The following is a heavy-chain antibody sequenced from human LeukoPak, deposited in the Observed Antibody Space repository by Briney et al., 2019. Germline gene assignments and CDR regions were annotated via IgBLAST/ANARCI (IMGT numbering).Heavy chain of an antibody. V-gene: IGHV4-59*01. CDR2: IYYSGST. CDR1: GGSISSYY. D-gene: IGHD3-9*01. J-gene: IGHJ3*02. CDR3: ARAYYDILTGYYRLRAFDI. Sequence: SETLSLTCTVSGGSISSYYWSWIRQPPGKGLEWIGYIYYSGSTNYNPSLKSRVTISVDTSKNQFSLKLSSVTAADTAVYYCARAYYDILTGYYRLRAFDIWGQGTMVTVSS.